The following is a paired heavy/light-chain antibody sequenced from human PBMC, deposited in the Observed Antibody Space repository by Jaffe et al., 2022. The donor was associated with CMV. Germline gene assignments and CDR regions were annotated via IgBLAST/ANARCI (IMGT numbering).Light chain of an antibody. Sequence: QSALTQPASVSGSPGQSITISCTGTSSDVGSYNLVSWYQQHPGKAPKLMIYEVSKRPSGVSNRFSGSKSGNTASLTISGLQAEDEADYYCCSYAGSYVFGTGTKVTVL. CDR3: CSYAGSYV. J-gene: IGLJ1*01. CDR2: EVS. V-gene: IGLV2-23*02. CDR1: SSDVGSYNL.
Heavy chain of an antibody. CDR2: IYYSGST. CDR1: GGSISSYY. Sequence: QVQLQESGPGLVKPSETLSLTCTVSGGSISSYYWSWIRQPPGKGLEWIGYIYYSGSTNYNPSLKSRVTISVDTSKNQFSLKLSSVTAADTAVYYCARFSYYYDSSGYYYSGGWFDPWGQGTLVTVSS. CDR3: ARFSYYYDSSGYYYSGGWFDP. D-gene: IGHD3-22*01. J-gene: IGHJ5*02. V-gene: IGHV4-59*01.